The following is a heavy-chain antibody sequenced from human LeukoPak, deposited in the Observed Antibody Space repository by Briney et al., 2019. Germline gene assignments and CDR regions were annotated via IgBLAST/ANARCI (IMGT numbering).Heavy chain of an antibody. CDR1: GFTFSSYA. D-gene: IGHD4-17*01. V-gene: IGHV3-23*01. Sequence: GGSLRLSCAASGFTFSSYAMSWVRQAPGKGLERVSDISGSGGNTHYADSVKGRFTISRDNSKNTLYLQMNSLRAEDTALYYCATEKRSTTAYDYWGQGTLVTVSS. J-gene: IGHJ4*02. CDR3: ATEKRSTTAYDY. CDR2: ISGSGGNT.